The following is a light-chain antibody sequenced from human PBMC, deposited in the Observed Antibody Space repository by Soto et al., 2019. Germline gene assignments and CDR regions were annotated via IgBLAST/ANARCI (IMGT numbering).Light chain of an antibody. CDR1: QSILYSSNSKNY. CDR3: QQYHITPFT. V-gene: IGKV4-1*01. Sequence: DIVMTQSPDSLAVSLGERATINCKSSQSILYSSNSKNYLAWYQQKPGQPPKLLIYWASTRESGVPDRFSGSGAGTDFTLTISSLQAEDVAVYYCQQYHITPFTFGPGTKVDI. CDR2: WAS. J-gene: IGKJ3*01.